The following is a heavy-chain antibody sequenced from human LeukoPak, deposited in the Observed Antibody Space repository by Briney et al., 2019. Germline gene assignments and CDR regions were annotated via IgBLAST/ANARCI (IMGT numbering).Heavy chain of an antibody. V-gene: IGHV3-33*01. CDR2: IWYDGSNK. J-gene: IGHJ4*02. CDR3: AREVEVVTDTVYYFDY. D-gene: IGHD2-21*02. Sequence: GRALRLSCGASGFSFRSYGMHWVRHAPGKGLEWVAVIWYDGSNKYYADSVKGRFTISRDNSKNTLYLQMNSLRAEDTAVYYCAREVEVVTDTVYYFDYWGQGTLVTVSS. CDR1: GFSFRSYG.